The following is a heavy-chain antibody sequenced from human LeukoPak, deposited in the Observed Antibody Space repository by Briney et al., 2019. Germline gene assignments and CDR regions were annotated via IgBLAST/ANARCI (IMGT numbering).Heavy chain of an antibody. CDR2: ISSNGGST. CDR3: ARALDSYGSGSYYNPSMKYYYYYGMDV. V-gene: IGHV3-64*01. D-gene: IGHD3-10*01. CDR1: GFTFSSYA. Sequence: GGSLRLSCAASGFTFSSYAMHWVRQAPGKGLEYVSAISSNGGSTYYANSVRGRFTISRDNSKNTLYLQMGSLRAEDMAVYYCARALDSYGSGSYYNPSMKYYYYYGMDVWGQGTTVTVSS. J-gene: IGHJ6*02.